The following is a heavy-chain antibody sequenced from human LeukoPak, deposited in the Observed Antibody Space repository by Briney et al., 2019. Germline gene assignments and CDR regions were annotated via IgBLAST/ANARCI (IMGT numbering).Heavy chain of an antibody. D-gene: IGHD1-26*01. V-gene: IGHV1-18*03. CDR1: GYTFTSYG. CDR3: ARSISGGNFDY. J-gene: IGHJ4*02. Sequence: ASVKVSCKASGYTFTSYGISWVRQAPGQGLEWMGWISAYNGNTNYAQKLQGRVTMTTDTSTSTAYMELSSLRSEDMAVYYCARSISGGNFDYWGQGTLVTVSS. CDR2: ISAYNGNT.